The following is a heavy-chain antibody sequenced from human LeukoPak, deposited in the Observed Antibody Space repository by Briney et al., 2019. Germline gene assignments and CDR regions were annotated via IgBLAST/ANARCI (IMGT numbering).Heavy chain of an antibody. CDR3: ARSSFYSSSWYFDY. J-gene: IGHJ4*02. Sequence: PSKTLSLTCTVSGGSISSGNYYWSWIRQPPGKGLEWIGYIYYSGSTYYNPSLKSRIAISVDTSKNQFSLKLSSVTAADTAVYYCARSSFYSSSWYFDYWGQGTLVTVSS. CDR2: IYYSGST. V-gene: IGHV4-30-4*08. CDR1: GGSISSGNYY. D-gene: IGHD6-13*01.